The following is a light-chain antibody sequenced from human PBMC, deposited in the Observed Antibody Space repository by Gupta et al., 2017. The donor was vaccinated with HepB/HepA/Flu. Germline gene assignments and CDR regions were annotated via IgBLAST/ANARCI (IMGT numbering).Light chain of an antibody. J-gene: IGLJ1*01. CDR2: SLN. V-gene: IGLV2-11*01. CDR3: CSYAGSYTCV. CDR1: SSDVGDYDY. Sequence: QSALTQPPSVSGSPGQSVTISCTGTSSDVGDYDYVSWYQQHPDKAPKVVIFSLNKRPSGVPDRFSASKSGNTASVTISVLQTADEADYYCCSYAGSYTCVCGTGTKVTVL.